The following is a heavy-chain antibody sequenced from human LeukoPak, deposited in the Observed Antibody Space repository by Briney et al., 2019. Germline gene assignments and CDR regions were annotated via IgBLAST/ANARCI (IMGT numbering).Heavy chain of an antibody. Sequence: PGGSLRLSCAASGFTFSSYGMHWVRQAPGKGLEWVAVISYDGSNKYYADSVKGRFTISRDNSKNALYLQMNSLRAEDTAVYYCAKSEDVRGVIQDFSKWGQGTLVTVSS. CDR3: AKSEDVRGVIQDFSK. CDR2: ISYDGSNK. CDR1: GFTFSSYG. D-gene: IGHD3-10*02. J-gene: IGHJ4*02. V-gene: IGHV3-30*18.